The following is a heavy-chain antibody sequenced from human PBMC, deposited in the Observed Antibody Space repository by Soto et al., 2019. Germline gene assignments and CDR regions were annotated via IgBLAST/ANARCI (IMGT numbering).Heavy chain of an antibody. CDR1: GESFWGYV. D-gene: IGHD6-19*01. CDR2: INHSGSA. CDR3: ARGLITGSHYSGGWYYFDS. V-gene: IGHV4-34*01. J-gene: IGHJ4*02. Sequence: SETMALTCAVYGESFWGYVGTGIRQTPGKGRQWIGQINHSGSASYNPSLKSRVTISVHTSNSQFSLELSSVTAADTAVYYCARGLITGSHYSGGWYYFDSWGQGTQVTVSS.